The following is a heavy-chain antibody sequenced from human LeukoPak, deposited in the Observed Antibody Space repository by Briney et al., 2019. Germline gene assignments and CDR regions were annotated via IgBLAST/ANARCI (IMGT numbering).Heavy chain of an antibody. CDR1: GFTFSSYG. J-gene: IGHJ4*02. CDR3: AKAGEIGYSSSCFDY. D-gene: IGHD6-13*01. V-gene: IGHV3-30*18. CDR2: ISYDGSNK. Sequence: GRSLRLSCAASGFTFSSYGMHWVRQAPGKGLEWVAVISYDGSNKYYADSVKGRFTISRDNSKNTLYLQMNSLRAEDTAVYYCAKAGEIGYSSSCFDYWGQGTLVTVSS.